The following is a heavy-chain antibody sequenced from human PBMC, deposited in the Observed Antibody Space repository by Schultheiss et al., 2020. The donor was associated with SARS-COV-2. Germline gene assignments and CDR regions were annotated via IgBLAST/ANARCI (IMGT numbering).Heavy chain of an antibody. CDR2: IYSGGST. CDR3: AKDRRQSSSHVDY. V-gene: IGHV3-53*05. Sequence: GGSLRLSCAASGFTVSSNYMSWVRQAPGKGLEWVSVIYSGGSTYYADSVKGRFTISRDNSKNTLYLQMNSLRAEDTAVYYCAKDRRQSSSHVDYWGQGTLVTVSS. D-gene: IGHD6-6*01. J-gene: IGHJ4*02. CDR1: GFTVSSNY.